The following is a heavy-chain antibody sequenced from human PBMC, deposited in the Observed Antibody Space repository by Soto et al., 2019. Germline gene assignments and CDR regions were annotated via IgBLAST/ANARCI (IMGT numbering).Heavy chain of an antibody. D-gene: IGHD3-3*01. J-gene: IGHJ6*02. V-gene: IGHV3-33*06. CDR3: AKGGGDYDFWSGRDYYYCMDV. CDR2: IWYDGSNK. Sequence: GSLRLSCAASGFTFSSYGMHWVRQAPGKGLEWVAVIWYDGSNKYYADSVKGRFTISRDNSKNTLYLQMNSLRAEDTAVYYCAKGGGDYDFWSGRDYYYCMDVWGQGTTVPSP. CDR1: GFTFSSYG.